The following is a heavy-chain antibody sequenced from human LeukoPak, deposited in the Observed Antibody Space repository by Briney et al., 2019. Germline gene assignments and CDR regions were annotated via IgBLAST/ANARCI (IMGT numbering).Heavy chain of an antibody. CDR2: ISYDGSNK. J-gene: IGHJ4*02. Sequence: GGSLRLSCAASGFTFSSYAMSWVRQAPGKGLEWVAVISYDGSNKYYADSVKGRFTISRDNSKNTLYLQMNSLRAEDTAVYYCAREGSIAAKRVLVYWGQGTLVTVSS. CDR3: AREGSIAAKRVLVY. D-gene: IGHD6-6*01. CDR1: GFTFSSYA. V-gene: IGHV3-30-3*01.